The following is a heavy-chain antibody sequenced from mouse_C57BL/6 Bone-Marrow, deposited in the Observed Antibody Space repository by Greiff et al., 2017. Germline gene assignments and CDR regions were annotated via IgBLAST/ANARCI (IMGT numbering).Heavy chain of an antibody. V-gene: IGHV1-54*01. J-gene: IGHJ4*01. CDR3: ARSPYYYGSSPSYAMDY. CDR2: INPGSGGT. D-gene: IGHD1-1*01. Sequence: VKLQESGAELVRPGTSVKVSCKASGYAFTNYLIEWVKQRPGQGLEWIGVINPGSGGTNYNEKFKGKATLTADKSSSTAYMQLSSLTSEDSTVYFCARSPYYYGSSPSYAMDYWGQGTSVTVSS. CDR1: GYAFTNYL.